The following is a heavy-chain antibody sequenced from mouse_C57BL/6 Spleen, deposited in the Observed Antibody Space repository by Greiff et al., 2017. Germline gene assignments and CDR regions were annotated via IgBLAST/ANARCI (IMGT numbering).Heavy chain of an antibody. J-gene: IGHJ1*03. V-gene: IGHV1-83*01. D-gene: IGHD2-1*01. Sequence: VQRVESGPELVKPGASVKMSCKASGYTFTDYYMHWVKQKPGKGLEWIGEIYPGSGNTYYNEKFKGKATLTADTSSSTAYMQLSSLTSEDSAVYFCARGGYGNYGWYFDVWGTGTTVTVSS. CDR1: YTFTDYYM. CDR2: YPGSGNTY. CDR3: RGGYGNYGWYFDV.